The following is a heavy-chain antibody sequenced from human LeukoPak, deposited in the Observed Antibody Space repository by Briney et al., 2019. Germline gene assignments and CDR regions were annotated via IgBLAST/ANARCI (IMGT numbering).Heavy chain of an antibody. D-gene: IGHD1-14*01. CDR2: INHSGST. CDR1: GVSFSNYN. V-gene: IGHV4-34*01. CDR3: ARGGTWAFDI. Sequence: PSETLSLTCAVYGVSFSNYNWNWIRQPPGKGLEWIGDINHSGSTNYNPSLKSRVTISVDSSKNQLSLKLSSVTAADTAVYYCARGGTWAFDIWGQGTMVTVSS. J-gene: IGHJ3*02.